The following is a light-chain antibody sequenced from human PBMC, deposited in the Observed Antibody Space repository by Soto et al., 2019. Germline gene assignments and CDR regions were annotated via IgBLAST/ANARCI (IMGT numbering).Light chain of an antibody. CDR3: QQSYGTPLT. V-gene: IGKV1-39*01. CDR1: QSISNY. J-gene: IGKJ4*01. CDR2: AAS. Sequence: DMEMTQSPSSLSASVGDRVTITCRASQSISNYLNWYQHKPGKVHKLLNYAASSLQSGVPTRFSGSGSGTHFTLTINSLQPEDFATYYCQQSYGTPLTFGGGTKIEIK.